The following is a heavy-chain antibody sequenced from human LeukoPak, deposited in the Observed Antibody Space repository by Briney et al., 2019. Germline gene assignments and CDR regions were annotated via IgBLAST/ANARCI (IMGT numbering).Heavy chain of an antibody. Sequence: PGGSLRLSCAASGFTFSSYAMSWVRQAPGKGLEWVSAISGNGGSTYYADSVKGRFTISRDNSKNTLYLQMNSLRAEDTAVYYCAKSGSVLRYFDRLDYWGQGTLVTVSS. J-gene: IGHJ4*02. V-gene: IGHV3-23*01. CDR3: AKSGSVLRYFDRLDY. D-gene: IGHD3-9*01. CDR1: GFTFSSYA. CDR2: ISGNGGST.